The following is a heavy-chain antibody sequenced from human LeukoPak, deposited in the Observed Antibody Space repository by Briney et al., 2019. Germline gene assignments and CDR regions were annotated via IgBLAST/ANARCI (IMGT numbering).Heavy chain of an antibody. CDR3: AREEYVWGSYRYFDY. D-gene: IGHD3-16*02. CDR2: ISGYNGDT. Sequence: ASVKVSCKTSGYTFNTYGISWVRQAPGQGLEWMGWISGYNGDTNSAQKLQGRVTLTTDAYTSTAYMELGSLRSDDTAVYYCAREEYVWGSYRYFDYWGQRTLVTVSS. J-gene: IGHJ4*02. V-gene: IGHV1-18*01. CDR1: GYTFNTYG.